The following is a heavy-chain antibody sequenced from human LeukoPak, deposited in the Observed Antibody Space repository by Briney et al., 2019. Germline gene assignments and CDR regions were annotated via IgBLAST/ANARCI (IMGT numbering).Heavy chain of an antibody. V-gene: IGHV1-2*06. J-gene: IGHJ3*02. CDR3: ARGPSSGAFDI. Sequence: ASVKVSCKASGYTFTDYYIHWLRQAPGQGLEWMGRIDPDSGGTRSAHKFLGRVTVTRDTSISTVYMELRWLMSDDAAVYYCARGPSSGAFDIWGQGTMATVSS. CDR1: GYTFTDYY. D-gene: IGHD6-6*01. CDR2: IDPDSGGT.